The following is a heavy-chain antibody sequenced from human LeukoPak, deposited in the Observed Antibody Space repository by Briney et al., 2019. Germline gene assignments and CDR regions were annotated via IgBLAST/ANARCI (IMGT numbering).Heavy chain of an antibody. CDR3: VRDFTNIRGGGYFDN. D-gene: IGHD2/OR15-2a*01. V-gene: IGHV3-33*01. Sequence: QPGRSLRLSCAASGFPFSSYVMHWLRQAPGKGLEWVAVIWFDGGKIYYADSVKSRFTISRDNSKNTLYLQMNSLRAEDTAVYHCVRDFTNIRGGGYFDNWGQGTLVTVSS. J-gene: IGHJ4*02. CDR2: IWFDGGKI. CDR1: GFPFSSYV.